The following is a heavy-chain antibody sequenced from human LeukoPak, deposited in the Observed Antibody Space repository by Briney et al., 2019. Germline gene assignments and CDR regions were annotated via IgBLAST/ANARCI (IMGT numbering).Heavy chain of an antibody. Sequence: GVSLRLSCAASRLSISFYWMRWVRQVPGKGLEWVANINQEGTEKNYVDSVKGRFTISRDNAKNSVYLQMNSLRDEDTAVYYCARDPEGDDYDMDVWGQGTTVTVSS. V-gene: IGHV3-7*04. CDR2: INQEGTEK. J-gene: IGHJ6*02. D-gene: IGHD3-16*01. CDR1: RLSISFYW. CDR3: ARDPEGDDYDMDV.